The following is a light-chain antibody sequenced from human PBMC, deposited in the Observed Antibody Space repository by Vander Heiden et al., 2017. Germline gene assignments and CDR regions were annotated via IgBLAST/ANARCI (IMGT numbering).Light chain of an antibody. CDR1: QSVSSN. J-gene: IGKJ1*01. CDR3: QQYNNWPWT. Sequence: EIVMTQSPATLSVSPGERATLSCRASQSVSSNLAWYQQKPGQAPRLLIYGASNRATGLPARFSGSGSGTEFTLTISSLQSGDFAIYYCQQYNNWPWTFGQGTKVEIK. V-gene: IGKV3-15*01. CDR2: GAS.